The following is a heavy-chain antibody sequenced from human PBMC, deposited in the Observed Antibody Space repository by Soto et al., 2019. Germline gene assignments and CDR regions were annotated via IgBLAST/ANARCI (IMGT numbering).Heavy chain of an antibody. Sequence: EVQLLDSGGDLVHPGGSLRLSCGASGFTFNNYVMGWVRQAPGKGLEWVSGISGNGDTTDYADSVKGRFAISRDNSKNTVYLQMNRLRAEDTALYYCVKGGLIRRFDSWGQGTLVPVSS. J-gene: IGHJ4*02. CDR2: ISGNGDTT. D-gene: IGHD3-16*01. CDR1: GFTFNNYV. CDR3: VKGGLIRRFDS. V-gene: IGHV3-23*01.